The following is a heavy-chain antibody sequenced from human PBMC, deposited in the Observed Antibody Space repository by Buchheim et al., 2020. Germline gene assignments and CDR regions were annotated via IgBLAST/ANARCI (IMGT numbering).Heavy chain of an antibody. CDR1: GGSISSSSYY. Sequence: QVQLQESGPGLVKPSGTLSLTCTVSGGSISSSSYYWGWIRQPPGKGLEWIGSIYYSGSTYYNPSLKSRVTISVDTSKNQFSLKLSSVTAADTAVYYCARGRRYQLRQYYFDYWGQGTL. CDR2: IYYSGST. CDR3: ARGRRYQLRQYYFDY. J-gene: IGHJ4*02. D-gene: IGHD2-2*01. V-gene: IGHV4-39*01.